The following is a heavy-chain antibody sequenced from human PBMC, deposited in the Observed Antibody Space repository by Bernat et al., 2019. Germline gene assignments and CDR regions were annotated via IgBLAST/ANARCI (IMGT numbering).Heavy chain of an antibody. Sequence: QLQLQESGPGLVKPSETLSLTCTVSGGSISSSHYYWGWIRQPLGKGLEWVVSMYYTGSAYYNPSLRSRVTISVDTSKNQFSLKLTSVTAADTAVYYCARLSHDYTNFDGHFDYWGQGALVTVSS. CDR2: MYYTGSA. CDR1: GGSISSSHYY. J-gene: IGHJ4*02. D-gene: IGHD4-11*01. V-gene: IGHV4-39*01. CDR3: ARLSHDYTNFDGHFDY.